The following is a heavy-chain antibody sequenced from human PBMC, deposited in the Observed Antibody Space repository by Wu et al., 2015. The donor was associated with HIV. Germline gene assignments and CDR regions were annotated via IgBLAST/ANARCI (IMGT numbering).Heavy chain of an antibody. D-gene: IGHD6-6*01. CDR2: INTYSGDT. CDR3: ATLARSRPSD. Sequence: QVQLLQSGAEVKKPGASVKVSCKASGYTFTGYQIIWARQAPGQGLEWMGWINTYSGDTKYAQKFQGRVTLTSDTSITTAYMEFNSLRYDDTAIYYCATLARSRPSDWGQGTLVTVST. V-gene: IGHV1-18*01. CDR1: GYTFTGYQ. J-gene: IGHJ4*02.